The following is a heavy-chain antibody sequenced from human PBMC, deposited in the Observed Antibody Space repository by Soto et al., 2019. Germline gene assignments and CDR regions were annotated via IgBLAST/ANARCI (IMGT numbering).Heavy chain of an antibody. V-gene: IGHV4-4*07. CDR3: ARVRRELQYGMDV. CDR1: GGSISSYY. D-gene: IGHD1-26*01. J-gene: IGHJ6*02. CDR2: IYTSGNT. Sequence: QVQLQESGPGLVKPSETLSLTCTVSGGSISSYYWSWIRQPAGKGLEWIGRIYTSGNTNYNPSLKSRVTMSVATSKNQFSLKLSSVTAADTAVYYCARVRRELQYGMDVWGQGTTVTVSS.